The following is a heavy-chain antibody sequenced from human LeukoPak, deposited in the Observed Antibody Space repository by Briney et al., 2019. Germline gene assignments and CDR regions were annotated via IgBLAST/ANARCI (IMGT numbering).Heavy chain of an antibody. Sequence: QPGGSLRLSCGASGSTFSNYGMHWVRQAPGKGLEWVAVISYDGSNKYNADSVKGRFTISRDNSKNTLYLQMNSLRAEDTAVYYCAKYRLSFTMVRGSIDYWGQGTLVTVSS. CDR1: GSTFSNYG. CDR2: ISYDGSNK. D-gene: IGHD3-10*01. CDR3: AKYRLSFTMVRGSIDY. V-gene: IGHV3-30*18. J-gene: IGHJ4*02.